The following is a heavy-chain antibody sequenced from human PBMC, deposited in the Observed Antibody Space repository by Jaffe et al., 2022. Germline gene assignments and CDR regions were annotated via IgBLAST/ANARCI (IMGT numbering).Heavy chain of an antibody. Sequence: QVQLQESGPGLVKPSQTLSLTCTVSGGSISSGTYYWSWIRQPAGKGLEWIGRIYTSGSTNYNPSLKSRVTISVDTSKNQFSLKLSSVTAADTAVYYCARDIDGGKTRSYWGQGTLVTVSS. CDR2: IYTSGST. D-gene: IGHD2-15*01. CDR3: ARDIDGGKTRSY. V-gene: IGHV4-61*02. J-gene: IGHJ4*02. CDR1: GGSISSGTYY.